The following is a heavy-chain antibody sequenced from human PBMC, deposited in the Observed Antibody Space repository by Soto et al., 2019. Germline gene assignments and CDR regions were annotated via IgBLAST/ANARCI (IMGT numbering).Heavy chain of an antibody. CDR1: GFTFSSYA. V-gene: IGHV3-30-3*01. CDR2: ISYDGSNK. CDR3: SRGPSSLTRFDY. Sequence: HPVGSLRLSCAASGFTFSSYAMHWVRQAPGKGLEWVAVISYDGSNKYYADSVKGRFTISRDNSKNTLYLQMNSLRADDTAVYYCSRGPSSLTRFDYWGQGTLVTVSS. J-gene: IGHJ4*02. D-gene: IGHD2-2*01.